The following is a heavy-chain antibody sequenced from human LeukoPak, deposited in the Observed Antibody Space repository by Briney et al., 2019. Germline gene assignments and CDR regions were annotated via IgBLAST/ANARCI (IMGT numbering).Heavy chain of an antibody. Sequence: GASVKVSGKASGYTFTSYYMHWVRQAPGQGLEWMGIINPSGGSTSYAQKFQGRVTMTRDTSTSTVYMELSSLRSEDTAVYYCARDKSSPRITMVRWGRWFDPWGQGTLVTVSS. CDR2: INPSGGST. D-gene: IGHD3-10*01. V-gene: IGHV1-46*01. CDR1: GYTFTSYY. CDR3: ARDKSSPRITMVRWGRWFDP. J-gene: IGHJ5*02.